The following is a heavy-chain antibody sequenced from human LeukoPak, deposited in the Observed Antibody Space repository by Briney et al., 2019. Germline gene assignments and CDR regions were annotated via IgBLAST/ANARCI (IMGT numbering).Heavy chain of an antibody. J-gene: IGHJ4*02. Sequence: PSETLSLTCTVSGGSVASYGYYWSWIRQHAGKGLEWIAYISYSGSTYYNPSLKSRLTISLDTSKNQFSLNLSSVTAADTAVYYCARAPPVDTVTADYFDYWGQGTLVTVSS. CDR2: ISYSGST. CDR1: GGSVASYGYY. V-gene: IGHV4-31*03. CDR3: ARAPPVDTVTADYFDY. D-gene: IGHD5-18*01.